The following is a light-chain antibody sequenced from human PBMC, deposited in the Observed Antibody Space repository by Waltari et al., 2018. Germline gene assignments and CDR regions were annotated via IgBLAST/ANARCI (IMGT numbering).Light chain of an antibody. CDR2: RNP. J-gene: IGLJ3*02. V-gene: IGLV10-54*04. CDR3: SAWDGSLNTWL. Sequence: QAGLTQPPSVSKGLRQTATLTCSGNSKNVGDEGTDWLQQHQGHPPKVLSYRNPHRPSGVSERFSASRSGNTASLTISGLQPEDEADYYCSAWDGSLNTWLFGGGTKLTVL. CDR1: SKNVGDEG.